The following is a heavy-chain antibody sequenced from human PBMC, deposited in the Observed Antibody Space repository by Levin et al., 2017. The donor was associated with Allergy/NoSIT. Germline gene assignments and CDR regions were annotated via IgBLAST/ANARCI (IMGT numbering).Heavy chain of an antibody. J-gene: IGHJ4*02. CDR3: ARVAGYSYGYYFDY. Sequence: KTSETLSLTCAVSGGSISSGGYSWSWIRQPPGKGLEWIGNIYLSGTTNDNPSLKSRVTMSVARSKNQFSLKLSYVTAADTAVYYCARVAGYSYGYYFDYWGPGNLVTVSS. CDR1: GGSISSGGYS. CDR2: IYLSGTT. D-gene: IGHD5-18*01. V-gene: IGHV4-30-2*01.